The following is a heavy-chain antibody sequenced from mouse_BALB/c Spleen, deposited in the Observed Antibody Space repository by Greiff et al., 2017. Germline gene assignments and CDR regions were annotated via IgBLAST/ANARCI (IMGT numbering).Heavy chain of an antibody. J-gene: IGHJ4*01. CDR1: GFTFSSYW. CDR3: TSGQDY. CDR2: IRLKSDNYAT. Sequence: EVQVVESGGGLVQPGGSMKLSCVASGFTFSSYWMSWVRQSPEKGLEWVAEIRLKSDNYATHYAESVKGKFTISRDDSKSRLYLQMNSLRAEDTGIYYCTSGQDYWGQGTSVTVSS. V-gene: IGHV6-6*02.